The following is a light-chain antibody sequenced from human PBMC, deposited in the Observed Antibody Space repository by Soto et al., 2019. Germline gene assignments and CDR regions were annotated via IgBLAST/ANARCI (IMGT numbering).Light chain of an antibody. CDR2: DAS. CDR3: QHFNNYLRT. CDR1: QGISSA. Sequence: AIQLTQSPSSLSASVGDRVTITCRASQGISSALAWYQQKPGKAPKLLIYDASSLQSGFPSRFSGSGSGTDFTLTISSLQPEDFATYYCQHFNNYLRTFGQGTRVEIK. J-gene: IGKJ1*01. V-gene: IGKV1D-13*01.